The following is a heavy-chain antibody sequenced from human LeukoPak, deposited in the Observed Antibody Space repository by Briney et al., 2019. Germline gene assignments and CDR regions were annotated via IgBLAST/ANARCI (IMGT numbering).Heavy chain of an antibody. J-gene: IGHJ3*02. CDR2: INHSGST. D-gene: IGHD3-10*01. V-gene: IGHV4-34*01. CDR1: GGSFGGYY. CDR3: ARGPRQELLWFGDSADAFDI. Sequence: PSETLSLTCAVYGGSFGGYYWSWIRQPPGKGLERIGEINHSGSTNSNPSLKSRVTISVDTSKNQFSLKLSSVTAADTAVYYCARGPRQELLWFGDSADAFDIWGQGTMVTVSS.